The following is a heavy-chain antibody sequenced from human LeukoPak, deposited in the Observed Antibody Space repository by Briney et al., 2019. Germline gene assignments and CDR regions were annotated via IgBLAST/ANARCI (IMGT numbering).Heavy chain of an antibody. CDR2: IYYSGST. D-gene: IGHD6-13*01. Sequence: PSETLSLTCTVSGGSISSSSYYWGWIRQPPGMGLEWIGNIYYSGSTYYNPSLKSRVTISVDTSKNQFSLKLSSVTAADTAVYYCARDGAAAGTIDYWGQGTLVTVSS. CDR3: ARDGAAAGTIDY. V-gene: IGHV4-39*07. J-gene: IGHJ4*02. CDR1: GGSISSSSYY.